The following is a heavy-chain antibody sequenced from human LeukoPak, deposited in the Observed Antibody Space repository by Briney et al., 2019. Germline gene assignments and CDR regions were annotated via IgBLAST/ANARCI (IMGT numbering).Heavy chain of an antibody. V-gene: IGHV1-24*01. J-gene: IGHJ4*02. CDR1: GYTLTELT. CDR2: FDPEDGET. Sequence: ASVKVSCKVSGYTLTELTMHWVRQAPGKGLEWMGGFDPEDGETIYPQKFQGRVTMTEDTSTDTAYMELSSLRSEDTAVYYCATDLARDSSSWYNQWNYWGQGTLVTVSS. D-gene: IGHD6-13*01. CDR3: ATDLARDSSSWYNQWNY.